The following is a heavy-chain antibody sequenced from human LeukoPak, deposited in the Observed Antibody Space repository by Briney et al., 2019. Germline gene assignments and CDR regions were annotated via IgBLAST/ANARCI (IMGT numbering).Heavy chain of an antibody. CDR1: GFTFSSYG. Sequence: GGSLRPSCAASGFTFSSYGMHWVRQAPGKGLEWVAFIRYDGSNKYYADSVKGRFTISRDNSKNSLYLQMNSLRVEDTAVYYCARPSYNSGSFFDYWGQGSLVTVS. D-gene: IGHD3-10*01. CDR2: IRYDGSNK. CDR3: ARPSYNSGSFFDY. J-gene: IGHJ4*02. V-gene: IGHV3-30*02.